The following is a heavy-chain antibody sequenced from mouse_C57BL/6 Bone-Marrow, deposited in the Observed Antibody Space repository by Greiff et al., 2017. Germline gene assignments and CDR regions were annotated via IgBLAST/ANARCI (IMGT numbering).Heavy chain of an antibody. V-gene: IGHV5-17*01. J-gene: IGHJ2*01. Sequence: EVMLVESGGGLVKPGGSLKLSCAASGFTFSDYGMHWVRQAPEKGLEWVAYISSGSSTIYYADTVKGRFTISRDNAKNTLFLQMTSLRSEDTAMYYCARAEYGLLNYWGQGTTLTVSS. CDR3: ARAEYGLLNY. CDR2: ISSGSSTI. D-gene: IGHD2-10*01. CDR1: GFTFSDYG.